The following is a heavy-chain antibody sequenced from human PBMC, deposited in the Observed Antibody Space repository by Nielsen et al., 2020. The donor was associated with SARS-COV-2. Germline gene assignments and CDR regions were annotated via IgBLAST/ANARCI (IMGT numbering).Heavy chain of an antibody. CDR2: IYYSGST. D-gene: IGHD3-3*01. V-gene: IGHV4-59*08. CDR3: ARTFSTYDFWSGYPYRYYYYMDV. Sequence: WIRQPPGKGLEWIGYIYYSGSTNYNPSLKSRVTISVDTSKNQFSLKLSSVTAADTAVYYCARTFSTYDFWSGYPYRYYYYMDVWGKGTTVTVS. J-gene: IGHJ6*03.